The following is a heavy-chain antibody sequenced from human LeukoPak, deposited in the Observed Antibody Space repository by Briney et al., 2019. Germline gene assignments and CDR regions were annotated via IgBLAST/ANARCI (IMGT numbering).Heavy chain of an antibody. CDR3: ARNDSSGYYSV. J-gene: IGHJ4*02. CDR1: GFTFSNAW. CDR2: IRSKTDGGTT. Sequence: GGSLRLSCAASGFTFSNAWMSWVRQAPGKGLEWVGRIRSKTDGGTTDYAAPVKGRYTISRDDSKNTLYLQMNSLRAEDTAIYYCARNDSSGYYSVWGQGTLVTVSS. V-gene: IGHV3-15*01. D-gene: IGHD3-22*01.